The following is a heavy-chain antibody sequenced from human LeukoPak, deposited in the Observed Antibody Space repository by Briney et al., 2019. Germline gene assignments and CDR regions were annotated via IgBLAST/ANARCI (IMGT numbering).Heavy chain of an antibody. CDR1: GGSFSGYY. Sequence: SETLSLTCAVYGGSFSGYYWSWIRQPPGKGLEWIGEINHSGSTNYNPSIKSRVTISVDTSTNQFSLKLSSVTAADTAVYYCARGRRVRGGIVVVPAAKSNDAFDIWGQGTMVTVSS. CDR3: ARGRRVRGGIVVVPAAKSNDAFDI. V-gene: IGHV4-34*01. CDR2: INHSGST. J-gene: IGHJ3*02. D-gene: IGHD2-2*01.